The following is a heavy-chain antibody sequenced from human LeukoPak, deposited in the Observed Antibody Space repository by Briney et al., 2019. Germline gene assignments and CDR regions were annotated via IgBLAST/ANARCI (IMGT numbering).Heavy chain of an antibody. CDR1: GGSFSGYY. D-gene: IGHD1-26*01. CDR2: INHSGST. J-gene: IGHJ4*02. V-gene: IGHV4-34*01. CDR3: ARAYYKGGNYDY. Sequence: SETLSLTCAVYGGSFSGYYWSWIRQPPGKGLEWIGEINHSGSTNYNPSLKSRVTISVDTSKNQFSLKLSSVTAADTAVYYCARAYYKGGNYDYWGQGTLVTVSS.